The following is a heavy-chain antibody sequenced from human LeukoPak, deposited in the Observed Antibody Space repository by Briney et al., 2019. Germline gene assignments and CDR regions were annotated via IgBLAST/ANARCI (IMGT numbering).Heavy chain of an antibody. D-gene: IGHD1-14*01. CDR1: GGSVSSYY. V-gene: IGHV4-59*08. Sequence: SGTLSLTCSVSGGSVSSYYWSWIRQSPGKGLEWIGYIHNSGRTNYNPSLKSRVTGFVDTSKNQVSLRLSSVTAADTAVYYCARHGTISSESYFDYWGQGALVTVSS. CDR3: ARHGTISSESYFDY. CDR2: IHNSGRT. J-gene: IGHJ4*02.